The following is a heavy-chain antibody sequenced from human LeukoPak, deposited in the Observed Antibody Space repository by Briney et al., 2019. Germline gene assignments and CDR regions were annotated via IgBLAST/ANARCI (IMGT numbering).Heavy chain of an antibody. CDR2: IKQDGSEK. D-gene: IGHD2-2*01. V-gene: IGHV3-7*03. J-gene: IGHJ6*03. CDR3: AKATSAHYYYYYMDV. Sequence: GGSLRLSCAASGFTFSSYWMSWVRQAPGKGLEWVANIKQDGSEKYYVDSVKGRFTISRDNAKNSLYLQMNSLRAEDMALYYCAKATSAHYYYYYMDVWGKGTTVTVSS. CDR1: GFTFSSYW.